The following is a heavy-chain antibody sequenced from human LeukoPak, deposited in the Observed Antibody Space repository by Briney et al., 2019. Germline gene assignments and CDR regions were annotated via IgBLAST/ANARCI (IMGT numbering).Heavy chain of an antibody. D-gene: IGHD5-18*01. V-gene: IGHV2-5*02. Sequence: SGPTLVKPTQTLTLTCTFSGFSLSTSGVGVGWIRQPPGKALEWLALIYWDDDKRYSPSLKSRLTITKDTSKNQVVLTMTNMDPVDTATYYCARDVDTAMVMAFDYWGQGTLVTVSS. CDR2: IYWDDDK. CDR3: ARDVDTAMVMAFDY. CDR1: GFSLSTSGVG. J-gene: IGHJ4*02.